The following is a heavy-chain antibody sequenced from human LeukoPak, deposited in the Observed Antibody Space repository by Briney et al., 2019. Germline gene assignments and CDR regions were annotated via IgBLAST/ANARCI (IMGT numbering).Heavy chain of an antibody. CDR3: ARDLTGGFDY. J-gene: IGHJ4*02. V-gene: IGHV4-59*01. CDR1: GGSISSYY. D-gene: IGHD7-27*01. CDR2: IYYSGST. Sequence: ASETLSLTCTVSGGSISSYYWSWIRQPPGKGLEWIGYIYYSGSTNYNPSLKSRVTISVDTSKNQFSLKLSSVTAADTAVYYCARDLTGGFDYWGQGTLVTVSS.